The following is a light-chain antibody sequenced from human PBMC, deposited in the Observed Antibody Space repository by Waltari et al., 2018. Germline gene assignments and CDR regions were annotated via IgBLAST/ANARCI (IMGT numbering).Light chain of an antibody. CDR1: PSNIGGNY. CDR2: DNS. CDR3: ASWDLSLDSVL. V-gene: IGLV1-51*01. Sequence: QSVLTPPPSVSAPPGQQVTISCSGSPSNIGGNYVPWYKQVPRAAPNLLIYDNSKRPPGIPDRFSASKSGTSATLGIAGVEAGDEATYFCASWDLSLDSVLFGGGTKVTVL. J-gene: IGLJ2*01.